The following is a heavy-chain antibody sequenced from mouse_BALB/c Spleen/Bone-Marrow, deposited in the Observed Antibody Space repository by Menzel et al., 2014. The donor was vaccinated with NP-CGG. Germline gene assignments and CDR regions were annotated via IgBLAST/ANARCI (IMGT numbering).Heavy chain of an antibody. J-gene: IGHJ4*01. V-gene: IGHV1S22*01. CDR3: TRPTIGTTYYAMDY. CDR1: GYTFTSYW. CDR2: IYPGSGST. Sequence: LQQPGSELVRPGASVKLSCKASGYTFTSYWMHWVKQRPGQGLEWIGNIYPGSGSTNYDEKFKSKATLTVDTSSSTAYMQLSSLTSEDSAVYYCTRPTIGTTYYAMDYWGQGTSLTVSS. D-gene: IGHD2-14*01.